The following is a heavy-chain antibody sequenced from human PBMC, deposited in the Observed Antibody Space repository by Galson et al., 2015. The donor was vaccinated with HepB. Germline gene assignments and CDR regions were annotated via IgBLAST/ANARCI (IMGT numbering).Heavy chain of an antibody. CDR1: GYSFTSYW. V-gene: IGHV5-51*03. D-gene: IGHD5-18*01. CDR2: IYPGDSDT. Sequence: QSGAEVKKPGESLKISCKGSGYSFTSYWIGWVRQMPGKGLEWMGIIYPGDSDTRYSPSFQGQVTISADKSISTAYLQWSSLKASDTAMYYCAGSGYSYGSKRPLNAFDIWGQGTMVTVSS. CDR3: AGSGYSYGSKRPLNAFDI. J-gene: IGHJ3*02.